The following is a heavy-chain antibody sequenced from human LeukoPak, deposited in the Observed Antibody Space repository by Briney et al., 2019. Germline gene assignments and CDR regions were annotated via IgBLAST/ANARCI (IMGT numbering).Heavy chain of an antibody. CDR3: ARESSGSYDC. J-gene: IGHJ4*02. CDR1: GFIFSTYG. CDR2: ISYDGSSK. D-gene: IGHD1-26*01. V-gene: IGHV3-30*03. Sequence: PGRSLRLSCAASGFIFSTYGMHWVRQAPGKGLEWVAVISYDGSSKYYADSVKGRFTISRDNSKNTLYLQMNSLRAEDTAVYYCARESSGSYDCWGQGTLVTVSS.